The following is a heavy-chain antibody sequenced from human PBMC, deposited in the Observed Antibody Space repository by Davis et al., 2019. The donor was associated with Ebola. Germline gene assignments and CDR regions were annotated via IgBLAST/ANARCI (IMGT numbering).Heavy chain of an antibody. CDR2: VYTSGSP. CDR3: ARDVSDGWYGGFDF. D-gene: IGHD6-19*01. J-gene: IGHJ4*02. CDR1: GGSINGNS. V-gene: IGHV4-4*07. Sequence: SETLSLTCTISGGSINGNSWSWIRQTAGKRLEWIGRVYTSGSPNYNPSLKSRLTMSLVTSKNQFSLKLSSVTAADTAVYYCARDVSDGWYGGFDFWGQGTLVTVSS.